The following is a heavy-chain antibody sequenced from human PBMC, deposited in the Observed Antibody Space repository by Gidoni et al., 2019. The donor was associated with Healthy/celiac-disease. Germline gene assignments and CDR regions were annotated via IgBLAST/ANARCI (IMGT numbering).Heavy chain of an antibody. V-gene: IGHV4-38-2*01. CDR2: IYHSGST. D-gene: IGHD1-26*01. J-gene: IGHJ5*02. CDR3: ATSGSYYGRFDWFDP. CDR1: CYSISSGYY. Sequence: QVQLQESGPGLVKPSETLSLTCAVSCYSISSGYYWGWIRQPPGKGLEWIGSIYHSGSTYYNPSLKSRVTISVDTSKNQFSLKLSSVTAADTAVYYCATSGSYYGRFDWFDPWGQGTLVTVSS.